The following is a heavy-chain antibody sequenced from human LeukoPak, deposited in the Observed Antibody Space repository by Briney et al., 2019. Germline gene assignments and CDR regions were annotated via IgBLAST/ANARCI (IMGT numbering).Heavy chain of an antibody. J-gene: IGHJ3*02. CDR3: XXXXXXVVLTKPHDAFDI. D-gene: IGHD3-22*01. Sequence: GGSLRLSCAASGFTFSSYAMSWVRQAPGKGLEWVSAISGSGGSTYYADSVKGRFTISRDNSKNTLYLQMNSLRAEDTAVYYCXXXXXXVVLTKPHDAFDIWGQGTMVTVSS. CDR1: GFTFSSYA. CDR2: ISGSGGST. V-gene: IGHV3-23*01.